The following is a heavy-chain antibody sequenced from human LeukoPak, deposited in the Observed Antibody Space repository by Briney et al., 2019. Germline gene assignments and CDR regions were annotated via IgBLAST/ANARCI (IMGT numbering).Heavy chain of an antibody. Sequence: GGSQRLSCAAAGFTFDDYFMGWVRQAPGKGLEGVSYITNSGYTMYYADSVRGRFTISKDNAKNSLYLHMSGLRAEDTAVYYCARSRARIAAAVYYFDYWGQGTPVTVSS. V-gene: IGHV3-11*01. CDR1: GFTFDDYF. D-gene: IGHD6-13*01. J-gene: IGHJ4*02. CDR2: ITNSGYTM. CDR3: ARSRARIAAAVYYFDY.